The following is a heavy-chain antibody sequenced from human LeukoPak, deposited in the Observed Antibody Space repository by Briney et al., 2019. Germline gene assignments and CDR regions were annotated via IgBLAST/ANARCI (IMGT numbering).Heavy chain of an antibody. Sequence: GGSLRLSCAASGFTFSSYAMSWVRQAHGKVMEWVSAISGSGGRTYYADSVKGTLTISRDNTANTLYLQMNSLRDADTAVYYCAKDQGLRYFDWLLESQPYYYSMYVWGQGTTVTVSS. V-gene: IGHV3-23*01. CDR1: GFTFSSYA. CDR3: AKDQGLRYFDWLLESQPYYYSMYV. CDR2: ISGSGGRT. D-gene: IGHD3-9*01. J-gene: IGHJ6*02.